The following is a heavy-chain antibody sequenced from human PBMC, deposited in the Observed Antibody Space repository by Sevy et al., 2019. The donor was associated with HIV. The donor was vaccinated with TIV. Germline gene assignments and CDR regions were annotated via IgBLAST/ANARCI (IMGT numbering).Heavy chain of an antibody. J-gene: IGHJ3*02. CDR3: AGRVDRMIERGAFDI. V-gene: IGHV4-39*01. CDR1: GDSISNDNYY. Sequence: SETLSLTCTVSGDSISNDNYYWGWIRQPPGKELEWIGNIYYNGSTYYDPSLKSRVSISVDTSKNEFSMKLSSVTAADTAGYYCAGRVDRMIERGAFDIWGQGTMVTVSS. CDR2: IYYNGST. D-gene: IGHD3-22*01.